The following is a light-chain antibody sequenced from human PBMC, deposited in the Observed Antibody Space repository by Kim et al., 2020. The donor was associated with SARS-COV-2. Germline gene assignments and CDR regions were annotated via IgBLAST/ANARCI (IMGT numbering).Light chain of an antibody. CDR2: GAS. Sequence: IVLTQSPGTLSLSPGERATLSCRASQSISSSYLAWYQQKPGQAPRLLIYGASNRATGIPDRFSGSGSGTDFTLTISRLEPGDFAVYYCQQYGSSLYTFGQGTKLEI. CDR1: QSISSSY. J-gene: IGKJ2*01. CDR3: QQYGSSLYT. V-gene: IGKV3-20*01.